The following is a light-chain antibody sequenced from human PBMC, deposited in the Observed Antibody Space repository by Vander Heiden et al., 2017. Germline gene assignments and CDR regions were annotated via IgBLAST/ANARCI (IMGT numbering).Light chain of an antibody. CDR3: AAWDDRLFGVL. J-gene: IGLJ2*01. V-gene: IGLV1-47*01. CDR2: KTN. CDR1: RSNIGSNY. Sequence: QSVLTPPPSASGTPGQRVTISCSGSRSNIGSNYVYWYHHLPATAPKLLIYKTNERPSGVPDRFSGSKSGTSAALAISGLRSEDEADYYCAAWDDRLFGVLFGGGTKLTVL.